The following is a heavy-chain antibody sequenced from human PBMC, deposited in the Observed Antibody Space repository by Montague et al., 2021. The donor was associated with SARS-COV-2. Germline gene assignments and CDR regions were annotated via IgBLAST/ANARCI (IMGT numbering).Heavy chain of an antibody. V-gene: IGHV4-39*01. D-gene: IGHD6-19*01. CDR1: GGSISSSNYD. CDR2: IYYSWTT. Sequence: SETLSLTCTVSGGSISSSNYDWGWIRQPPGKGLEWIGSIYYSWTTYYNPSLQSRVTISVDTSKKQFSLKLSSVTAADTAVYYCARETYTSGWFQQFDYWGQGTLVTVSS. J-gene: IGHJ4*02. CDR3: ARETYTSGWFQQFDY.